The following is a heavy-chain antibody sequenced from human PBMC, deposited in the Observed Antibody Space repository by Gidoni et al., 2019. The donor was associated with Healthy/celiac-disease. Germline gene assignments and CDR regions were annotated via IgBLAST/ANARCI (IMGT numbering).Heavy chain of an antibody. CDR2: INHSGRT. V-gene: IGHV4-34*01. D-gene: IGHD3-10*01. CDR1: GGSFSGSY. CDR3: ARTCYYGSGIFYYYYGMDV. J-gene: IGHJ6*02. Sequence: QVQLQQWGAGLLKPSETLSLTCAVYGGSFSGSYWSWIRQPPGKGLEWIGEINHSGRTDYNPSLKSRVAISVDTSKNQFSLKLSSVTAADTAMYYCARTCYYGSGIFYYYYGMDVWGQGTTVTVSS.